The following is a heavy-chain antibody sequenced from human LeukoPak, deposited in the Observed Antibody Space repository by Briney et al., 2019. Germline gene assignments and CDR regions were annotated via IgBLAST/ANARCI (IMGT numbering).Heavy chain of an antibody. J-gene: IGHJ4*02. Sequence: SETLSLTCTVSGGSISSGGNYWSWLRQLPGKGLEWIGYIYYVGNTNYNPSLKSRLSMSVDTSNNQFSLRLTSVTAADTAAYYCARVEVIGSTRYFDYWGQGAMVSVSS. CDR1: GGSISSGGNY. V-gene: IGHV4-31*03. D-gene: IGHD3-16*02. CDR2: IYYVGNT. CDR3: ARVEVIGSTRYFDY.